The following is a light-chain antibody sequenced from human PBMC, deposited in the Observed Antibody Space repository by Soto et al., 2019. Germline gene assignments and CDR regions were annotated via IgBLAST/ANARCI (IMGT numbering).Light chain of an antibody. CDR3: QQSYSTPLT. CDR2: AAS. Sequence: DIQMTQSPSSLSASVGDTVTITCRASQSISSYLGWYQQKPGKAPKLLIYAASSLQSGVPSRFXXXXXXXXXXXXXXXLQPEDFATYYCQQSYSTPLTFGGGTKVEIK. V-gene: IGKV1-39*01. CDR1: QSISSY. J-gene: IGKJ4*01.